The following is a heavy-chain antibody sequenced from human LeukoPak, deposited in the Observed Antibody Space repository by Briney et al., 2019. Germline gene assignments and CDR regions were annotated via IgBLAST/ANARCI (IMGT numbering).Heavy chain of an antibody. J-gene: IGHJ3*02. CDR1: GFTFSSYS. CDR3: ARDSAYAFDI. D-gene: IGHD1-26*01. CDR2: IGWSSNI. Sequence: GGSLRLSCAASGFTFSSYSTNWVRQAPGKGLEWVSYIGWSSNIYYADSVKGRFTISRDNAKNSLYLRMNSLRDEDTALYYCARDSAYAFDIWGQGTKVTVSS. V-gene: IGHV3-48*02.